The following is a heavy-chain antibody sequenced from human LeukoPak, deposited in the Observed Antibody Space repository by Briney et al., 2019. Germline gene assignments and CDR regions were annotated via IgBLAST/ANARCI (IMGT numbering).Heavy chain of an antibody. Sequence: ASETLSLTCTVSGGSMSSSSYCWGWIRQPPGKGLEWIGSLYYSGSTYYNPYFKSRVTISGDTSKNQFSLRLSSVTAADAAVYYCARHTYRFWFDPWGQGTLVTVSS. D-gene: IGHD2-2*02. CDR3: ARHTYRFWFDP. J-gene: IGHJ5*02. V-gene: IGHV4-39*01. CDR1: GGSMSSSSYC. CDR2: LYYSGST.